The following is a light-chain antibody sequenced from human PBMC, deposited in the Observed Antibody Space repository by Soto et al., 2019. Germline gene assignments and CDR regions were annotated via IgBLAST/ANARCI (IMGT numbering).Light chain of an antibody. V-gene: IGKV3-11*01. J-gene: IGKJ5*01. CDR2: DAS. CDR1: QSVSSY. CDR3: QHYGFSLIT. Sequence: EIVLTQSPATLSLSPGERATLSCRASQSVSSYLAWYQKKPGQDPRILIYDASNRATGIPARFGGSGSGTDFTLTISRLETEDFAVYYCQHYGFSLITYGQGTRVEIK.